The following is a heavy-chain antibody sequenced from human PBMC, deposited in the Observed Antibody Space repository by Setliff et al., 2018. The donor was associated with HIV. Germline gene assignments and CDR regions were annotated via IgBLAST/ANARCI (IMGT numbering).Heavy chain of an antibody. CDR1: GFTFGDYA. Sequence: GGSLRLSCATSGFTFGDYALSWVRQAPGKGLEWVSSISDRAGTHYADSVKGRFTISRDNSKNTLYLQMNSLRAEDTAVYYCAKMSYYYDNRGWGGAFDIWGQGTMVTVSS. CDR2: ISDRAGT. D-gene: IGHD3-22*01. V-gene: IGHV3-23*01. J-gene: IGHJ3*02. CDR3: AKMSYYYDNRGWGGAFDI.